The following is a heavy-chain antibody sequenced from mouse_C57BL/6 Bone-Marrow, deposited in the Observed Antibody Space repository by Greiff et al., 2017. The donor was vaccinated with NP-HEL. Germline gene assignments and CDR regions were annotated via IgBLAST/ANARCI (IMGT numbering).Heavy chain of an antibody. J-gene: IGHJ3*01. CDR1: GYTFTSYW. CDR2: IDPSDSYT. V-gene: IGHV1-59*01. D-gene: IGHD1-1*01. Sequence: QVQLQQPGAELVRPGTSVKLSCKASGYTFTSYWMHWVKQRPGQGLEWIGVIDPSDSYTNYNQKFKGKATLTVDTSSSTAYMQLSSLTSEDSAVYYCAESRYYYGRSYSGFAYWGQGTLVTVAA. CDR3: AESRYYYGRSYSGFAY.